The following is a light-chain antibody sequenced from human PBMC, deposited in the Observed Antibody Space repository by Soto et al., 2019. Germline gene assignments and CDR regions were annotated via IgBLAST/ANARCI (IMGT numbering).Light chain of an antibody. V-gene: IGKV1-5*01. CDR2: DAS. Sequence: DIQMTQSPSTLSASVGDRVTITCRASQSISSWLAWYQQKPGKAPKLLIYDASSLGSGVPSRFSGSGSGADFTLTISCLQPDDFATCYCQQYNSYSWTFGQGTKVEIK. CDR3: QQYNSYSWT. CDR1: QSISSW. J-gene: IGKJ1*01.